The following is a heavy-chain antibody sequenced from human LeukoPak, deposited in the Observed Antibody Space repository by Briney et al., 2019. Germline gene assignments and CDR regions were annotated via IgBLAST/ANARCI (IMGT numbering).Heavy chain of an antibody. D-gene: IGHD3-9*01. J-gene: IGHJ4*02. Sequence: ASVKVSCKTSGYPFTTWEINWVRQAAGQGLEWMGWVHPNGGNTAYAQKFQGRVTMTRDTSISTVYMDLGGLRSDDTAVYYCARVLFNSGYDYWGQGSLVTVSS. V-gene: IGHV1-8*01. CDR3: ARVLFNSGYDY. CDR2: VHPNGGNT. CDR1: GYPFTTWE.